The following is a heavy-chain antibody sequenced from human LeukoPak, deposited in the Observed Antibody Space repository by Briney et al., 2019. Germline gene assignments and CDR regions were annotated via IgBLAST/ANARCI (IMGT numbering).Heavy chain of an antibody. CDR1: GGSFSGYY. J-gene: IGHJ4*02. CDR2: INHSGST. V-gene: IGHV4-34*01. CDR3: ARARGSAYYFDY. Sequence: PSETLSLTCAVYGGSFSGYYWSWIRQPPGKGLEWIGEINHSGSTNYNPSLKSRVTISVDASKNQFSLKLSSVTAADTAVYYCARARGSAYYFDYWGQGTLVTVSS. D-gene: IGHD3-10*01.